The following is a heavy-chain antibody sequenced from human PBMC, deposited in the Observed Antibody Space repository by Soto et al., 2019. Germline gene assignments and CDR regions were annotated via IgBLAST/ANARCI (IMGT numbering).Heavy chain of an antibody. D-gene: IGHD2-2*01. CDR2: INHSGST. CDR3: GRGRGFVVVPAAKHYYMDV. J-gene: IGHJ6*03. Sequence: PSETLSLTCAVYGGSFSGYYWSWIRQPPGKGLEWIGEINHSGSTNYNPSLKSRVTISVDTSKNQFSLKLSSVTAADPAVYYCGRGRGFVVVPAAKHYYMDVGGKGPTVTVSS. V-gene: IGHV4-34*01. CDR1: GGSFSGYY.